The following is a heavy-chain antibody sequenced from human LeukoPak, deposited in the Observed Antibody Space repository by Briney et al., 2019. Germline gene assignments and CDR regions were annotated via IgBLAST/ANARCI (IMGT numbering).Heavy chain of an antibody. J-gene: IGHJ4*01. D-gene: IGHD4-11*01. CDR3: ARRTSSNYVDY. Sequence: KASETLSLTCTVSGGSISSYYWSWIRQSPGKGLEWIGYIYHTGSANYSPSLKSRVSISIDTSKSQPSLRLISVTAADTAVYYCARRTSSNYVDYWGQGTLVIVSS. V-gene: IGHV4-59*01. CDR1: GGSISSYY. CDR2: IYHTGSA.